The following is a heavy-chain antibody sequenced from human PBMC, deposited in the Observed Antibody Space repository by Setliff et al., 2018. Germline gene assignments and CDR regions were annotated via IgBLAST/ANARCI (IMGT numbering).Heavy chain of an antibody. CDR1: GGSISNYY. J-gene: IGHJ4*02. V-gene: IGHV4-59*01. CDR2: IYYNGRS. D-gene: IGHD6-19*01. CDR3: AREGGDSGWTPDS. Sequence: PSETLSLTCTVSGGSISNYYWSWIRQSPGKGLEWIGFIYYNGRSDHNPSFQSRVTMSVDRSKNQFSLNLRAMTAADTAVYYCAREGGDSGWTPDSWGQGTLVTVSS.